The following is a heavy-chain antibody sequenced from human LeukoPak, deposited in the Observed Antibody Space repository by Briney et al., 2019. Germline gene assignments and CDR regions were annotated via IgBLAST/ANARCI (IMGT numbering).Heavy chain of an antibody. D-gene: IGHD3-22*01. CDR1: GFTFSTYS. CDR3: ARDSSGFPHDY. Sequence: GGSLRLSCAASGFTFSTYSINWVRQSPGKGLEWLSYISSSSSTIYYADSVKGRFTISRDNAKDSLYLQMNSLRAEDTAVYYCARDSSGFPHDYWGQGTLVTVSS. J-gene: IGHJ4*02. CDR2: ISSSSSTI. V-gene: IGHV3-48*01.